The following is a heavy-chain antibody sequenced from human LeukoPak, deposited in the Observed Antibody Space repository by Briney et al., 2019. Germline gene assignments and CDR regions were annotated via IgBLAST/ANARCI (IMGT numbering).Heavy chain of an antibody. CDR3: VKASSDYYYDS. CDR2: SSSKGDST. V-gene: IGHV3-64D*06. Sequence: GGSLRLSCSASGFTFSGYAMHWVRQAPGKGLEYVSASSSKGDSTFYADSVKGRFTISRDNSKNTLYLQMSSLRTEDTAVYYCVKASSDYYYDSWGQGTLVTVSS. D-gene: IGHD3-22*01. J-gene: IGHJ5*01. CDR1: GFTFSGYA.